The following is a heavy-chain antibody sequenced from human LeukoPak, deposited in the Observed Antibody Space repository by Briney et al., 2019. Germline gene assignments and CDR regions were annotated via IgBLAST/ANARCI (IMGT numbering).Heavy chain of an antibody. CDR1: GGTFSSYA. Sequence: SVKVSCKASGGTFSSYAISWVRQAPGQGLEWMGGIIPIFGTANYAQKFQGRVTITADKSTSTVYMELSSLRSEDTAVYYCAGSLGSIMAPPTDYWGQGTLVTVSS. CDR2: IIPIFGTA. CDR3: AGSLGSIMAPPTDY. V-gene: IGHV1-69*06. J-gene: IGHJ4*02. D-gene: IGHD5-12*01.